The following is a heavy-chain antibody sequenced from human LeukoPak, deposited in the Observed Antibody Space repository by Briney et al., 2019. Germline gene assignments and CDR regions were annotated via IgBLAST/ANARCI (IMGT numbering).Heavy chain of an antibody. J-gene: IGHJ4*02. Sequence: PGGSLRLSCAASGFTFSDYYMSWIRQAPGKGLEWVSYISSSGSTIYYADSVKGRFTISRDNAKNSLYLQMNSLRTADTAVYFCARDHGGSSPFDYWGQGTLVTVSS. CDR3: ARDHGGSSPFDY. CDR2: ISSSGSTI. CDR1: GFTFSDYY. V-gene: IGHV3-11*04. D-gene: IGHD4-23*01.